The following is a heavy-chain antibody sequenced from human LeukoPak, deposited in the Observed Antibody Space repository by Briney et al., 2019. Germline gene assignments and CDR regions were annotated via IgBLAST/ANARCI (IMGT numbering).Heavy chain of an antibody. CDR2: IRYDGSNR. V-gene: IGHV3-33*01. Sequence: PGGSLRLSCTASGFTFSRYGMHWVRQAPGKGLEWVAVIRYDGSNRQYADSVKGRFTISRDNSKNTLHLQMNSLRAEDTAVYYCARDFGFSPSSGYSFDYWGQGTLVTVSS. CDR3: ARDFGFSPSSGYSFDY. J-gene: IGHJ4*02. CDR1: GFTFSRYG. D-gene: IGHD3-22*01.